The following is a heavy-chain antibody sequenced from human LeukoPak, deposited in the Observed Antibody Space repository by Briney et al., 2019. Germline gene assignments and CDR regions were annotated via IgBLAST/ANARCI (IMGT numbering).Heavy chain of an antibody. Sequence: SETLSLTCTVSGGSISSFYWSWIRQPPGKGLEWIGYIYYTGSTNYNSSLKSRVTISVDTSKNQFSLRLNSVTAADTAMYYCAKSGGYGLIDYWGQGTLVTVSS. CDR2: IYYTGST. CDR3: AKSGGYGLIDY. J-gene: IGHJ4*02. V-gene: IGHV4-59*08. D-gene: IGHD1-26*01. CDR1: GGSISSFY.